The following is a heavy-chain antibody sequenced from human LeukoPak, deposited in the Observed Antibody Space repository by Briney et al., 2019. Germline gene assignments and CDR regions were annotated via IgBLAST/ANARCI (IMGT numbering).Heavy chain of an antibody. CDR2: IRGGGGSA. CDR1: GFTFSAYA. D-gene: IGHD4-17*01. J-gene: IGHJ3*02. CDR3: ARDPNGDYIGAFDM. Sequence: GGSLRLSCTASGFTFSAYAMMWVRQAPGKGPEWVSAIRGGGGSAFYADSVKGRFTITRDNSKYTLFLQMNSLRAEDTAVYYCARDPNGDYIGAFDMWGPGTMVTVSS. V-gene: IGHV3-23*01.